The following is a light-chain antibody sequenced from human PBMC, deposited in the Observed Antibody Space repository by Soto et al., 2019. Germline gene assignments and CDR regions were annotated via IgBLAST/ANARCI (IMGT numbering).Light chain of an antibody. J-gene: IGKJ1*01. V-gene: IGKV3-11*01. Sequence: EVVMTQSPATLPVSPGERATLSCRASQTVSSKLAWYQHKPGQAPRLLIYDTSNRATGIPARFSGSGSGTDFTLTISSLEPEDFAVYYCHQRKSWPRTFGQGTKVDI. CDR2: DTS. CDR1: QTVSSK. CDR3: HQRKSWPRT.